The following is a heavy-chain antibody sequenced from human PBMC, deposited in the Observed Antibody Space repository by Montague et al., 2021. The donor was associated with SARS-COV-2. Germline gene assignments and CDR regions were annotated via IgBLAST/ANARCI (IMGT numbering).Heavy chain of an antibody. D-gene: IGHD6-6*01. CDR3: ARHGLNEYSSALAFCFDY. J-gene: IGHJ4*02. Sequence: SETLSLTCTVSDGSISSYYWSWIRQPPGKGLEWIGYIYYSGSTNYNPSLKSRVTISVDTAKNQLSLKLSSVTAADTDVYYCARHGLNEYSSALAFCFDYWGQGTLVTVSS. V-gene: IGHV4-59*08. CDR2: IYYSGST. CDR1: DGSISSYY.